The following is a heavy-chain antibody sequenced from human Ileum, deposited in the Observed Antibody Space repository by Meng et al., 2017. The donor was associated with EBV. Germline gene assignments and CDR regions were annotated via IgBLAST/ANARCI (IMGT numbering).Heavy chain of an antibody. CDR2: TYGSDI. CDR3: AYYRVGRGGVGS. CDR1: CGPVGSYSSH. V-gene: IGHV4-61*01. D-gene: IGHD3-16*01. Sequence: QVDPHGSAPGVVTPAEPLSLPCCVLCGPVGSYSSHWSWIRQSPGRGLDWIGHTYGSDINYSPSFQGRVPISIDTAKNQLFLKLTSVTAADTAMYYCAYYRVGRGGVGSWGQGTLVTVSS. J-gene: IGHJ4*02.